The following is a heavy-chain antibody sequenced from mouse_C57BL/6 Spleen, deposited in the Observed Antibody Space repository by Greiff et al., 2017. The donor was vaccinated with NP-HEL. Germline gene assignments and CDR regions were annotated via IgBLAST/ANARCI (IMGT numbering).Heavy chain of an antibody. J-gene: IGHJ3*01. Sequence: DVKLQESGPGLVKPSQSLSLPCSVTGYSITSGYYWNWIRQFPGNKLEWMGYISYDGSNNYNPSLKNRISITRDTSKNQFFLKLNSVTTEDTATYYCASHYYGSSWFAYWGQGTLVTVSA. D-gene: IGHD1-1*01. V-gene: IGHV3-6*01. CDR3: ASHYYGSSWFAY. CDR1: GYSITSGYY. CDR2: ISYDGSN.